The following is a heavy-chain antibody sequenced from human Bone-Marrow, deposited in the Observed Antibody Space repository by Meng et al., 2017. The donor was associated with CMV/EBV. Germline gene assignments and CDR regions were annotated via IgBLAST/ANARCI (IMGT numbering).Heavy chain of an antibody. CDR1: GYRFSDYF. V-gene: IGHV1-2*02. Sequence: ASVKVSCKTSGYRFSDYFLHWVRQAPGQGPEWMGWINPNRGDTKYAQRFQGRVSMTRDASISTSYMELSSLTSDDTAVYYCAKVGAFFGGDCYFDWGQGTLVTVSS. J-gene: IGHJ4*02. CDR3: AKVGAFFGGDCYFD. CDR2: INPNRGDT. D-gene: IGHD2-21*01.